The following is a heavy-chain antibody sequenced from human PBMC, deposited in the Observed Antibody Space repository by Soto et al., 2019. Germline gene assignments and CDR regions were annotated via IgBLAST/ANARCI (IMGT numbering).Heavy chain of an antibody. D-gene: IGHD6-13*01. CDR1: GFSLSTSGVG. J-gene: IGHJ1*01. CDR2: IYWDDDK. CDR3: AHVLVGRVAAAGTSKYFQH. Sequence: ESGPTLVNPTQTLTLTCTFSGFSLSTSGVGVGWIRQPPGKALEWLALIYWDDDKRYSPSLKSRLTITKDTSKNQVVLTMTNMDPVDTATYYCAHVLVGRVAAAGTSKYFQHWGQGTLVSVSS. V-gene: IGHV2-5*02.